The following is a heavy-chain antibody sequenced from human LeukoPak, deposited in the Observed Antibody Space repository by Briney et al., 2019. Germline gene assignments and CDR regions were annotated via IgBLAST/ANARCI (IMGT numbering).Heavy chain of an antibody. CDR2: ISASGGST. Sequence: GGSLRLSCAASGFTFSSSAMSWVRQVPGKGLEWVSGISASGGSTYYADSVRGRFTISRDNSKNTLYVQMNSLRDEDTAVYYCAKDRSSDYFDYWGQGTLVTVSS. V-gene: IGHV3-23*01. CDR3: AKDRSSDYFDY. D-gene: IGHD6-19*01. CDR1: GFTFSSSA. J-gene: IGHJ4*02.